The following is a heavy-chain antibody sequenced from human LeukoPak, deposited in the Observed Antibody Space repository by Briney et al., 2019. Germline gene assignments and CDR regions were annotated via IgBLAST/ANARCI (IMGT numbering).Heavy chain of an antibody. D-gene: IGHD3-10*01. J-gene: IGHJ4*02. V-gene: IGHV4-31*03. CDR3: ARDTTGYYGSGTYSSYFDY. Sequence: PSETLSLTCTVSGGSLSSGGYYWSWIRQHPGKGLEWIGYIYYSGSTYYNPSLKSRVTISVDTSKDQFSLKLTSVTAADTAVYYCARDTTGYYGSGTYSSYFDYWGQGTLVTVAS. CDR2: IYYSGST. CDR1: GGSLSSGGYY.